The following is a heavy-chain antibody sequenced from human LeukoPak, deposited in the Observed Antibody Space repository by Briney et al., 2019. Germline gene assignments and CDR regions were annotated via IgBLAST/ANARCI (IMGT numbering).Heavy chain of an antibody. J-gene: IGHJ5*02. V-gene: IGHV3-30*18. CDR1: GFTFSSYG. CDR3: AKDRAGSWFGEAT. CDR2: ISYDGSNK. Sequence: GRSLRLSCAASGFTFSSYGMQWVRQAPGKGLEWVALISYDGSNKHYADSVKGRFTISRDNSKNTLYLQMNSLRAEDTAVYNCAKDRAGSWFGEATWGQGTLVTVSS. D-gene: IGHD6-13*01.